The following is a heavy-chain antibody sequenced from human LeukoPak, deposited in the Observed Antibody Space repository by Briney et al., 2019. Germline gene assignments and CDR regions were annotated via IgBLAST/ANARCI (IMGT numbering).Heavy chain of an antibody. J-gene: IGHJ4*02. D-gene: IGHD3-10*01. Sequence: ASVKVSCKASGYTFTGCYMHWVRQAPGQGLEWMGWINPNSGGTNYAQKFQGRVTMTRDTSISTAYMELSSLRSEDTAVYYCATANSMVRGVIIVPLDYWGQGTLVTVSS. V-gene: IGHV1-2*02. CDR2: INPNSGGT. CDR1: GYTFTGCY. CDR3: ATANSMVRGVIIVPLDY.